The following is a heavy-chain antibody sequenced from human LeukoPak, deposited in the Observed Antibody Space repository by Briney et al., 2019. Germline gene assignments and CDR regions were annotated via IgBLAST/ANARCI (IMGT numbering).Heavy chain of an antibody. D-gene: IGHD6-6*01. V-gene: IGHV3-23*01. J-gene: IGHJ4*02. CDR1: GFTFSSYA. CDR2: ISGSGGST. Sequence: GGSLRLSCAASGFTFSSYAMSWVRQAPGKGLEWVSAISGSGGSTYYADSVKGRFTISRDNSKNTLYLQMNSLRAEDTAVYYCAKGEGPLAARAEKYFDYWGQGTLVTVSS. CDR3: AKGEGPLAARAEKYFDY.